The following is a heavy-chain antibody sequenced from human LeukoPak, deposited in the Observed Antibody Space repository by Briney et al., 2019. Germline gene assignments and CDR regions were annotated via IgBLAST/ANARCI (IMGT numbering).Heavy chain of an antibody. V-gene: IGHV3-23*01. D-gene: IGHD5-24*01. CDR3: AKDRGGGYLDIDY. CDR2: IGYATYTT. CDR1: GFTFNNYV. Sequence: GGSLRLSCAASGFTFNNYVMGWVRQAPGKGLEWVSAIGYATYTTYYADSVRGRFTISRDNSVSMLYLQMNSLRVEDTAVYYCAKDRGGGYLDIDYWGQGTLVSVSS. J-gene: IGHJ4*02.